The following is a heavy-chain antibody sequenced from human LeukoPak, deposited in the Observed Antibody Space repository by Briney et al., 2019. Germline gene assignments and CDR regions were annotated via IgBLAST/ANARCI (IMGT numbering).Heavy chain of an antibody. J-gene: IGHJ4*02. CDR2: IIPIFGTA. D-gene: IGHD6-19*01. Sequence: ASLKVSCKASGGSFSTYAISWVRQAPGQGLEWMGGIIPIFGTANYAQKFQGRVTITADESTSTAYMELSSLRSEDTAVYYCARDRGSSSGWYYFDYWGQGTLVTVSS. CDR1: GGSFSTYA. V-gene: IGHV1-69*01. CDR3: ARDRGSSSGWYYFDY.